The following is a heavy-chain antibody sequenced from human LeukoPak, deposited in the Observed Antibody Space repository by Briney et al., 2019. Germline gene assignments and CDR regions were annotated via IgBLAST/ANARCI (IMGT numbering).Heavy chain of an antibody. D-gene: IGHD5-18*01. CDR2: IWYDGSNK. V-gene: IGHV3-33*01. J-gene: IGHJ4*02. CDR3: ARDRNSDTAMVH. CDR1: GFTFSSYG. Sequence: PGGSLRLSCAASGFTFSSYGMHWVRQAPGKGLEWVAVIWYDGSNKYYADSVKGRFTISRDNSKKTLYLQMNSLRAEDTAVYYCARDRNSDTAMVHWGQGTLVTVSS.